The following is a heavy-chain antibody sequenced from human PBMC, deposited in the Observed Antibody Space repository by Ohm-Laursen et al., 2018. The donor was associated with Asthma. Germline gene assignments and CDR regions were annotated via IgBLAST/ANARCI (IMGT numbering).Heavy chain of an antibody. V-gene: IGHV4-4*02. J-gene: IGHJ4*02. CDR2: IYHSGST. CDR1: GGSISSSNW. CDR3: ARGGEIQLWTYYFDY. Sequence: SETLSLTCAVSGGSISSSNWWSWVRQPPGKGLEWIGEIYHSGSTNYNPSLKSRVTISVDKSKNQLSLKLSPVTAADTAVYYCARGGEIQLWTYYFDYWGQGTLVTVSS. D-gene: IGHD5-18*01.